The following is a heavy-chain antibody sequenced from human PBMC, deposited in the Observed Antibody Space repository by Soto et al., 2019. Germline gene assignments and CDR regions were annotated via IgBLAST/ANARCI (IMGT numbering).Heavy chain of an antibody. CDR2: IIPILGIA. D-gene: IGHD2-2*01. V-gene: IGHV1-69*08. CDR3: ARDEGYCSSTSCYEIYYYMDV. J-gene: IGHJ6*03. Sequence: QVQLVQSGAEVKKPGSSVKVSCKASGGTFSSYTISWVRQAPGQGLEWMGRIIPILGIANYAQKFQGRVTITADKSTSTAYIELSSLRSEDTAVYYCARDEGYCSSTSCYEIYYYMDVWGKGTTVTVSS. CDR1: GGTFSSYT.